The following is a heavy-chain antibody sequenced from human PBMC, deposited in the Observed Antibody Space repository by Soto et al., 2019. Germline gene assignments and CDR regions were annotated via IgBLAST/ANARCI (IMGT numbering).Heavy chain of an antibody. CDR2: IYYSGST. D-gene: IGHD3-10*01. CDR3: ATYYYGSGSSPHFDY. V-gene: IGHV4-31*03. Sequence: SETLSLTCTVSGGSISSGGYYWSWIRQHPGKGLEWIGYIYYSGSTYYNPSLKSRVTISVDTSKNQFSLKLSPVTAADTAVYYCATYYYGSGSSPHFDYWGQGTLVTVSS. CDR1: GGSISSGGYY. J-gene: IGHJ4*02.